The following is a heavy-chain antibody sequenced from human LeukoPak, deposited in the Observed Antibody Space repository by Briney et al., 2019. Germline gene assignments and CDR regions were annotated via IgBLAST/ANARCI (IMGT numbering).Heavy chain of an antibody. CDR3: AKHFCTGLDCSLFDS. J-gene: IGHJ4*03. CDR1: GFTMSHYG. Sequence: PGGSLRLSCAASGFTMSHYGVSWVRQAPGKGLEWISGIRSAVETTHYADSVKGRFIISRDDSKNALSLQLNSLRPEDTALYYCAKHFCTGLDCSLFDSWGHGTLVTVSS. V-gene: IGHV3-23*01. CDR2: IRSAVETT. D-gene: IGHD3/OR15-3a*01.